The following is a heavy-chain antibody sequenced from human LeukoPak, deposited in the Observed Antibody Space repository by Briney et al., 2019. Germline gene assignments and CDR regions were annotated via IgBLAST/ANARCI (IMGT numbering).Heavy chain of an antibody. Sequence: SVKGRFTISRDNGKNSLYLQMNGLRVEDTAVYYCARGPARSSSWEFDYWGQGNLVTVTS. V-gene: IGHV3-11*06. D-gene: IGHD6-13*01. CDR3: ARGPARSSSWEFDY. J-gene: IGHJ4*02.